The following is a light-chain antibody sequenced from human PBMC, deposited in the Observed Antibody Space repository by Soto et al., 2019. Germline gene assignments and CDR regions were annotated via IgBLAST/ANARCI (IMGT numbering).Light chain of an antibody. CDR3: HQYENLPT. CDR1: QNIKDY. CDR2: DAS. Sequence: IQMPQSQSSLSASLGGRVTITCHSIQNIKDYLNWYQQKPRRAPKLPIYDASNLEAGVPSRFRGSGSGTDFIFTISRLQPEDISTSYCHQYENLPTFGQGTRLATK. V-gene: IGKV1-33*01. J-gene: IGKJ5*01.